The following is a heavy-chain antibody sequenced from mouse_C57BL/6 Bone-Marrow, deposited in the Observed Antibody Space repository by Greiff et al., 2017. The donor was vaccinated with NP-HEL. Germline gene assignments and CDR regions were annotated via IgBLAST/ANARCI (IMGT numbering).Heavy chain of an antibody. CDR2: IYTGDGDT. CDR3: ARNKLAWYFDV. CDR1: GYAFSSSW. Sequence: QVQLKESGPELVKPGASVKISCKASGYAFSSSWMNWVKQRPGKGLEWIGRIYTGDGDTNYNGKFKGQVTLSADKSSSTAYMQLSSLTSEDSAVYICARNKLAWYFDVWGTGTTVTVSS. V-gene: IGHV1-82*01. J-gene: IGHJ1*03. D-gene: IGHD4-1*01.